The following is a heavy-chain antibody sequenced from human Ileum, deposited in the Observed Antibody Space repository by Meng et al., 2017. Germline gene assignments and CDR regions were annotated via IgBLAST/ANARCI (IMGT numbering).Heavy chain of an antibody. CDR2: IYYGRSA. V-gene: IGHV4-39*07. CDR1: GDSISRRPSY. CDR3: AREQADGNIGGY. J-gene: IGHJ4*02. Sequence: QRQLQGRCPGQVRPSSTLPPTRIGEGDSISRRPSYWGWIRQPPGKGLEWIGSIYYGRSACYYPSLNGRATISINSSKNRLSLKLTSVTAADTAIYYCAREQADGNIGGYWCRGTLVTVSS. D-gene: IGHD6-13*01.